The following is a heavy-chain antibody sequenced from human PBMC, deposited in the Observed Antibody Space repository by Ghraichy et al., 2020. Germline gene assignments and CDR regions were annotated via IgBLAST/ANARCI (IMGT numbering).Heavy chain of an antibody. CDR3: VLCSGVSCGQGPTGYDY. J-gene: IGHJ4*02. Sequence: GESLRLSCAASGFIFSDCSMNWVRQAPGKGLEWVSSISNSSSYIFYADSVKGRFTVSRDNAKNSLYLQMNSLRDEDTAVYYCVLCSGVSCGQGPTGYDYWGQGTLVTLSS. CDR1: GFIFSDCS. V-gene: IGHV3-21*01. D-gene: IGHD2-15*01. CDR2: ISNSSSYI.